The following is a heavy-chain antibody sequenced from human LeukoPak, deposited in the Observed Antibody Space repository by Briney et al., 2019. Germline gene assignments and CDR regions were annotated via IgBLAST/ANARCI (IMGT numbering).Heavy chain of an antibody. CDR2: ISGSGGST. V-gene: IGHV3-23*01. Sequence: GGSLRLSCAASGFTFSSYAMSWVRQAPGKGLEWVSAISGSGGSTYYADSVKGRFTISRDNSKNTQYLQMNSLRAEDTAVYYCAKAYSYGTYYFDYWGQGTLVTVSS. CDR3: AKAYSYGTYYFDY. CDR1: GFTFSSYA. J-gene: IGHJ4*02. D-gene: IGHD5-18*01.